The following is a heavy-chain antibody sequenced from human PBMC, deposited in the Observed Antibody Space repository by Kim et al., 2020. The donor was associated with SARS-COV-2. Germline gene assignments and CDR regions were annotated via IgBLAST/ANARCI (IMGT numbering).Heavy chain of an antibody. Sequence: SDTRYSPSFQGQVTISADNSISTAYLQGSSLKASDTAMYYCARQGIGFDPWGQGTLVTVSS. CDR2: SDT. CDR3: ARQGIGFDP. D-gene: IGHD1-20*01. J-gene: IGHJ5*02. V-gene: IGHV5-51*01.